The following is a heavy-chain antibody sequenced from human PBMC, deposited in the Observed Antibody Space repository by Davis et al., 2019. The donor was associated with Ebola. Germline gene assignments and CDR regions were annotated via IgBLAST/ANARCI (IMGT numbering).Heavy chain of an antibody. CDR3: AKDIALYIIDVY. Sequence: GGSLRLSCAASGFSFNTYAMSCVRQAPGKGLEWVASISIIGRDTYYADFVQGRFTVSRDNSKNTLYLQMDSVRAEDTAVYYCAKDIALYIIDVYWGQGTLVTVSS. J-gene: IGHJ4*02. V-gene: IGHV3-23*01. D-gene: IGHD3-10*01. CDR2: ISIIGRDT. CDR1: GFSFNTYA.